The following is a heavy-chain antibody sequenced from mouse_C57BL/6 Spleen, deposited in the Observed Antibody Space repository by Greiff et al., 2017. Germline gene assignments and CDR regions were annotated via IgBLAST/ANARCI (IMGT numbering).Heavy chain of an antibody. D-gene: IGHD1-1*01. Sequence: EVQLVESGGGLVKPGGSLKLSCAASGFTFSSYAMSWVRQTPEKRLEWVATISDGGSYTYYPDNVKGRFTISRDNAKNNLYLQMSHLKSEDTAMYYCARDSTVVAGFDYWGQGTTLTVSS. J-gene: IGHJ2*01. CDR1: GFTFSSYA. CDR2: ISDGGSYT. V-gene: IGHV5-4*01. CDR3: ARDSTVVAGFDY.